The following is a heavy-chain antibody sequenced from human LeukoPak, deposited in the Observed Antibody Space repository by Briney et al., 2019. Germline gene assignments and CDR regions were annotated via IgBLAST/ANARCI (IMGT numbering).Heavy chain of an antibody. J-gene: IGHJ4*02. Sequence: GGSLRLSCAASGVRFSSYSMSWIRQAPGKGLEWVSSVSGGGTNTYYAESVKGRFIISRDNSKNTLYLQMYTLRADETAVYYCAKGVAYCSGGICQEDFDSWGQGTLVTVSS. CDR1: GVRFSSYS. CDR2: VSGGGTNT. V-gene: IGHV3-23*01. D-gene: IGHD2-15*01. CDR3: AKGVAYCSGGICQEDFDS.